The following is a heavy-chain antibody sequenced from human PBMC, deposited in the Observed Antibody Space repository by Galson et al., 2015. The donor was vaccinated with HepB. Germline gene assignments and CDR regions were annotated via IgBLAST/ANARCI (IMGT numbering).Heavy chain of an antibody. CDR2: INSDGSST. CDR1: GFTFSSYW. D-gene: IGHD5-12*01. CDR3: ARADYVRGYSGKRSRYFDY. Sequence: SLRLSCAASGFTFSSYWMHWVRQAPGKGLVWVSRINSDGSSTSYADSVKGRFTISRDNAKNTLYLQMNSLRAEDTAVYYCARADYVRGYSGKRSRYFDYWGQGTLVTVSS. J-gene: IGHJ4*02. V-gene: IGHV3-74*01.